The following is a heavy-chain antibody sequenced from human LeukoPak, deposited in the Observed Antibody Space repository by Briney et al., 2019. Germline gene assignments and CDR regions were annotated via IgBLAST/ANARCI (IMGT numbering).Heavy chain of an antibody. CDR1: GYTFTGYY. CDR3: ARVASTTRRHDAFDL. Sequence: GASMKVSCKASGYTFTGYYMHWVRQAPGQGLEWMGWINPNSGGTIYAQKFQGRVTMTRDTSISTAYMELNRLRSDDTALYYCARVASTTRRHDAFDLWGQGTMVTVSS. J-gene: IGHJ3*01. CDR2: INPNSGGT. V-gene: IGHV1-2*02. D-gene: IGHD1-1*01.